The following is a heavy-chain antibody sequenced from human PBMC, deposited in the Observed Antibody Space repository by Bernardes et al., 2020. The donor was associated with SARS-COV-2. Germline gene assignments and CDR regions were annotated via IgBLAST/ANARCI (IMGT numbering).Heavy chain of an antibody. V-gene: IGHV1-24*01. J-gene: IGHJ6*02. Sequence: ASVKVSCKVSGYTLTELSMHWVRQAPGKGLEWMGGFDPEGSETIYAQKFQGRVTMTEDTSTDTAYMELSSLRSEDTAVYYCATAPCITMVRGPSGGRGYYYYYGMDVWGQGTTVTVS. CDR3: ATAPCITMVRGPSGGRGYYYYYGMDV. CDR1: GYTLTELS. CDR2: FDPEGSET. D-gene: IGHD3-10*01.